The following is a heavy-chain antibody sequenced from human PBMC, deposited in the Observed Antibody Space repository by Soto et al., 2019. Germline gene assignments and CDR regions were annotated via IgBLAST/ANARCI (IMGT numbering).Heavy chain of an antibody. D-gene: IGHD4-17*01. CDR2: IYYSGST. CDR3: ARRYGDCFDY. J-gene: IGHJ4*02. CDR1: GGSISSYY. V-gene: IGHV4-59*08. Sequence: QVQLXXSGPXLVXPXXTLSLTCTVSGGSISSYYWSWIRQPPGKGLEWIGYIYYSGSTNYNPSLKSRVTISVDTSKNQCSLKLSSVTAADTAVYYCARRYGDCFDYXGQGTLVTVSS.